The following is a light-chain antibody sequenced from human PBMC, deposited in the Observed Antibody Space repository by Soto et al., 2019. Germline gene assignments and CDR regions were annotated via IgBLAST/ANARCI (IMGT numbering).Light chain of an antibody. V-gene: IGLV4-69*01. CDR3: QTWGTDVSV. Sequence: QLVLTQWPSASASLGASVKLTCTLSSGNGSYAIAWHQQQPEKGPRFLMRLNSDGSHNKGYGIPDRFSGSSSGAERYLTISSLQSEDEADYYCQTWGTDVSVFGGGTQLTVL. CDR2: LNSDGSH. CDR1: SGNGSYA. J-gene: IGLJ7*01.